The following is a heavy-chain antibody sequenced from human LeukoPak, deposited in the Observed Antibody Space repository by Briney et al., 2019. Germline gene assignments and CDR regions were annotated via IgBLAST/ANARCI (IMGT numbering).Heavy chain of an antibody. D-gene: IGHD5-24*01. V-gene: IGHV3-7*01. J-gene: IGHJ4*02. Sequence: GGSLRLSCAASGFTFSSYWMSWVRQAPGKGLEWVANIKQDGSVKYYVDSVKGRFTISRDNAKNSLYLQMNSLRAEDTAVYYCARERWLGAYYFDYWGQGTLVTVSS. CDR2: IKQDGSVK. CDR3: ARERWLGAYYFDY. CDR1: GFTFSSYW.